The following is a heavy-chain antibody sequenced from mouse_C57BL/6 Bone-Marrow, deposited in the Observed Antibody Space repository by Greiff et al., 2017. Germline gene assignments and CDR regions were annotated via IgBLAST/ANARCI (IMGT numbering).Heavy chain of an antibody. V-gene: IGHV5-6*01. J-gene: IGHJ3*01. CDR1: GFTFSSYG. D-gene: IGHD2-3*01. CDR2: ISSGGSYT. CDR3: ARHDGYYVGFAD. Sequence: EVMLVESGGDLVKPGGSLKLSCAASGFTFSSYGMSWVSQTPDKRLEWVATISSGGSYTYYPDSVKGRFTISRDNAKNTLYLQMSSQKSEDTAMYCCARHDGYYVGFADWGQGTLVTGSA.